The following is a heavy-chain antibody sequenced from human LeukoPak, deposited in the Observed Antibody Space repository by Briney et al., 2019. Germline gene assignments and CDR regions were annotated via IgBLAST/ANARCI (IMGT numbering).Heavy chain of an antibody. J-gene: IGHJ5*02. Sequence: GGSLRLSCAASGFIVSSNYMSWVRQAPGKGLEWVGRIRSNSDGGTIDYAAPVKGRFTLSRDDSKTTLYLQMNSLQTEDTAVYYCATDFYDSTWGQGTLVTVSS. CDR2: IRSNSDGGTI. CDR1: GFIVSSNY. D-gene: IGHD3-22*01. CDR3: ATDFYDST. V-gene: IGHV3-15*01.